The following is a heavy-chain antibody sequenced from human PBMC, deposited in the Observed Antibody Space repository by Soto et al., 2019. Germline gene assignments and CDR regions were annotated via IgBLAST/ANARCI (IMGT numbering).Heavy chain of an antibody. V-gene: IGHV5-51*01. CDR3: ARLYRTDVGWN. CDR1: GYYFPSYW. D-gene: IGHD4-4*01. J-gene: IGHJ4*02. Sequence: GESLKISCKGSGYYFPSYWIGWVRQMPGKGLERMGIFYPGDSDTRYSPSFQGQVTISADKPISTAYLQWSSLKASDTAMYYCARLYRTDVGWNWGQGTLVTVSS. CDR2: FYPGDSDT.